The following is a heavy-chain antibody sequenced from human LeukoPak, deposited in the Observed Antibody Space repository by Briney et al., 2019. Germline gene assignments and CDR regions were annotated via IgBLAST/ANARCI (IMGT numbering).Heavy chain of an antibody. Sequence: GASVNVSCKASGYTFTGYHMHWVRQAPGQGLEWMGWINPNSGGTNYAQKFQGRVTMTRDTSITTAYMELSRLRSDDTAVYYCARDRGDWDAFDIWGQGTMVTVSS. CDR3: ARDRGDWDAFDI. CDR2: INPNSGGT. V-gene: IGHV1-2*02. CDR1: GYTFTGYH. J-gene: IGHJ3*02. D-gene: IGHD3-10*01.